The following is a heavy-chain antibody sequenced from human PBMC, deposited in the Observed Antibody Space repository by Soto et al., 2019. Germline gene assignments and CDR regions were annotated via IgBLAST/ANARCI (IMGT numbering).Heavy chain of an antibody. D-gene: IGHD6-19*01. CDR1: GYTFTGYY. Sequence: GASVKVSCKASGYTFTGYYMHWVLQAPGQGLEWMGWINPNSGGTNYAQKFQGRVTMTRDTSISTAYMELSRLRSDDTAVYYCARDRASGYSSGWYGVWGQGTLVTVSS. CDR3: ARDRASGYSSGWYGV. V-gene: IGHV1-2*02. CDR2: INPNSGGT. J-gene: IGHJ4*02.